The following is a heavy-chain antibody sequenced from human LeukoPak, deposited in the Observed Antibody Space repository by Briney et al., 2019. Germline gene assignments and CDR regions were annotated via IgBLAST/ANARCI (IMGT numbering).Heavy chain of an antibody. CDR3: ARGPWLVRGGWFDP. Sequence: ASVKVSCKASGGTFSSYAISWVRQAPGQGLEWMGIINPSGGSTSYAQKFQGRVTMTRDTSTSTVYMELSSLRSEDTAVYYCARGPWLVRGGWFDPWGQGTLVTVSS. CDR1: GGTFSSYA. V-gene: IGHV1-46*01. CDR2: INPSGGST. D-gene: IGHD6-19*01. J-gene: IGHJ5*02.